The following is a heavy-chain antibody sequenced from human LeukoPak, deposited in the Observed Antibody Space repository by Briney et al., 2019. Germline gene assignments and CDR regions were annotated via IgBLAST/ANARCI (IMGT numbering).Heavy chain of an antibody. J-gene: IGHJ4*02. V-gene: IGHV1-46*01. CDR2: INLSGGST. CDR1: GYSLTNYY. Sequence: ASVKVSCKAFGYSLTNYYVHWVRQAPGQGLEWMGEINLSGGSTSYAQKFQGRITVTRDTYTNTVYMDLSSLRSEDTATYYCARGAPTTRIGAGRFDYWGQGSLLTVAS. D-gene: IGHD5-12*01. CDR3: ARGAPTTRIGAGRFDY.